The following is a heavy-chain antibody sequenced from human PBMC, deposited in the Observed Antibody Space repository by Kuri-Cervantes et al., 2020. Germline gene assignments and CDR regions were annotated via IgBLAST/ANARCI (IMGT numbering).Heavy chain of an antibody. CDR1: GYTFTSYG. V-gene: IGHV1-18*01. J-gene: IGHJ4*02. D-gene: IGHD6-19*01. CDR2: ISAYNGDT. Sequence: ASVKVSCKASGYTFTSYGISWVRQAPGQGLEWMGWISAYNGDTNYAQKLQGRVTMTTDTSTSTAYIELRSLRSDDTAVYYCAGGGLAVAGNFDYWGQGTLVTVSS. CDR3: AGGGLAVAGNFDY.